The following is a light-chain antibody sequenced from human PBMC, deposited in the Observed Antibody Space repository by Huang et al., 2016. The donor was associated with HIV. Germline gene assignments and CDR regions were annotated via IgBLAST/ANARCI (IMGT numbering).Light chain of an antibody. CDR2: FSG. V-gene: IGKV4-1*01. CDR3: QQYYRNPQT. Sequence: DIVMTQSPDSLSIPPGERATINCKSSQSLFYLLNSKNYLAWFQQRPGQPPKLLFHFSGSRQSGIADRFSASGSGADFTLTIDNLQTEDVAIYYCQQYYRNPQTFG. J-gene: IGKJ5*01. CDR1: QSLFYLLNSKNY.